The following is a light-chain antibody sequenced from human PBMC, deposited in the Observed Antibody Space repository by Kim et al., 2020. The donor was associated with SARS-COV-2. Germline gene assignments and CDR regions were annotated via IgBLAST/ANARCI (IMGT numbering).Light chain of an antibody. CDR3: QSYDSSLSGWVV. J-gene: IGLJ2*01. CDR1: SSNIGAGYD. CDR2: GNS. V-gene: IGLV1-40*01. Sequence: QSVLTQPASVSGAPGQRVTISCTGSSSNIGAGYDVHWYQQLPGTAPKLLIYGNSTRPSGVPDRFSGSKSGTSASLAITGLQAEDEADYYCQSYDSSLSGWVVFGGGTQLTVL.